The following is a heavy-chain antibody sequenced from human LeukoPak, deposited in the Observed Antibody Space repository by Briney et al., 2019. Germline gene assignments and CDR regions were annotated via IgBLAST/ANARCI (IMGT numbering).Heavy chain of an antibody. Sequence: SGGSLRLSCAASGFTFSSYSMNWVRQAPGKGLEWVSSISSSSSYIYYADSVKGRFTISRDNAKNSLYLQMNSLRAEDTAVYYCARVYDFWSGHFDYWGQGTLVTVSS. J-gene: IGHJ4*02. CDR2: ISSSSSYI. V-gene: IGHV3-21*01. CDR3: ARVYDFWSGHFDY. D-gene: IGHD3-3*01. CDR1: GFTFSSYS.